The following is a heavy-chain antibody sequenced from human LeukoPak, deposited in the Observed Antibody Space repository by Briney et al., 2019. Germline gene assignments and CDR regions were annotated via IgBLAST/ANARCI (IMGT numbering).Heavy chain of an antibody. Sequence: GASVKVSCKASGYTFTTYAIHWVRQAPGQRLEWMGWINAGNGNTKYSQKFQGRVTITRDTSASTAYMELGSLRSEDTAVYYCARVPYSGTIFDPWGQGTLVTVSS. CDR2: INAGNGNT. D-gene: IGHD1-26*01. CDR1: GYTFTTYA. J-gene: IGHJ5*02. V-gene: IGHV1-3*01. CDR3: ARVPYSGTIFDP.